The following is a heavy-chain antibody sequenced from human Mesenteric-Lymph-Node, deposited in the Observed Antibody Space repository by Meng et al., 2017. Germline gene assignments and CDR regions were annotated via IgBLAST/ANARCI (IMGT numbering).Heavy chain of an antibody. Sequence: GESLKISCEASGFTFSSDWMSWVRQTPGKGLEWVGQIKEDGSEKYYIDSVKGRFTISRDNAKNSLYLQMNSLRAEDTGVYYCARDRDRSLANNWGQGTLVTVSS. CDR1: GFTFSSDW. J-gene: IGHJ4*02. CDR2: IKEDGSEK. D-gene: IGHD6-13*01. V-gene: IGHV3-7*01. CDR3: ARDRDRSLANN.